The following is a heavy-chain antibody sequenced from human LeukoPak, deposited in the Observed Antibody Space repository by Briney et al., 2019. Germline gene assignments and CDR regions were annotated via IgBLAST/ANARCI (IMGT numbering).Heavy chain of an antibody. D-gene: IGHD3-3*01. V-gene: IGHV3-7*01. Sequence: EGSLRLSCAASGFTFSSYWMSWVRQAPGKGLEWVANIKQDGSEKYYVDSVKGRFTISRDNAKNSLYLQMNSLRAEDTAVYYCARDYYDFWSGYRYWFDPWGQGTLVTVSS. CDR2: IKQDGSEK. CDR1: GFTFSSYW. CDR3: ARDYYDFWSGYRYWFDP. J-gene: IGHJ5*02.